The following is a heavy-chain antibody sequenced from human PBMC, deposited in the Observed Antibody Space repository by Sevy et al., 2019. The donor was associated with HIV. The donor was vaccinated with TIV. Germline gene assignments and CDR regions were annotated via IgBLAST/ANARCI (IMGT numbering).Heavy chain of an antibody. D-gene: IGHD1-1*01. V-gene: IGHV1-24*01. Sequence: ASVKVSCKVSAYTLTELSMHWVRQALGEGLEWMGGFDPEDGETIYAQKFQGRVTMTEDTSTDTAYMELSSLRSEDTAVYYCATSSMATTILPDYWGQGTLVTVSS. CDR3: ATSSMATTILPDY. CDR2: FDPEDGET. CDR1: AYTLTELS. J-gene: IGHJ4*02.